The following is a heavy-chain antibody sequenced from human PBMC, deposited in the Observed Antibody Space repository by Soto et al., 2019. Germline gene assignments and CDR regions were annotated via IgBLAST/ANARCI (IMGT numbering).Heavy chain of an antibody. CDR1: GYTFTSYG. J-gene: IGHJ6*02. CDR3: ARVRADSSSWPPSVLVRYYYYGMDV. CDR2: ITAYNGNT. D-gene: IGHD6-13*01. Sequence: ASVKVSCKASGYTFTSYGISWVRQAPGQGHEWMVWITAYNGNTNYAQMLQGRVTMNTDTSTSTGYMELRSLRSDVTALYYWARVRADSSSWPPSVLVRYYYYGMDVWGQGTTVTVSS. V-gene: IGHV1-18*01.